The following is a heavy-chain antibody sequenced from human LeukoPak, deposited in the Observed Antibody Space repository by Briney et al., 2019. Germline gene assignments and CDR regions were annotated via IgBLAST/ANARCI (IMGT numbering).Heavy chain of an antibody. Sequence: ASVKVSCKASGYTFTSYAMNWVRQAPGQGLEWMGRINTNTGNPTYAQGFTGRFVFSLDTSVSTAYLQISSLKAEDTAVYYCARCSSSWYFLSHGMDVWGQGTTVTVSS. CDR3: ARCSSSWYFLSHGMDV. V-gene: IGHV7-4-1*02. J-gene: IGHJ6*02. CDR1: GYTFTSYA. D-gene: IGHD6-13*01. CDR2: INTNTGNP.